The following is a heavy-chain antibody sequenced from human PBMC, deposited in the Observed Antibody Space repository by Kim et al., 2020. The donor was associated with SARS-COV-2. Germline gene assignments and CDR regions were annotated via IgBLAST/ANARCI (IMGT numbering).Heavy chain of an antibody. J-gene: IGHJ2*01. CDR1: GGSISSSSYY. Sequence: SETLSLTCTVSGGSISSSSYYWGWIRQPPGKGLEWIGSIYYSGSTYYNPSLKSRVTISVDTSKNQFSLKLSSVTAADTAVYYCARRNYYGSGSYGNWYFDLWGRGTLVTVSS. D-gene: IGHD3-10*01. V-gene: IGHV4-39*01. CDR2: IYYSGST. CDR3: ARRNYYGSGSYGNWYFDL.